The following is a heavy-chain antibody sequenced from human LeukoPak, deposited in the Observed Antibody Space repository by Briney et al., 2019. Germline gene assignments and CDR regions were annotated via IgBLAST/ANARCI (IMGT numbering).Heavy chain of an antibody. J-gene: IGHJ4*02. CDR1: GFTFNSYG. Sequence: GGSLRLSCAASGFTFNSYGMHWVPQAPGKGLEWVAVISYDGSHKSYVDSVKGRFTISRDDSKSTLFLQMNSLRGEDTAVYYCAKGRSYDSSGYECDFWGQGTLVTVSS. CDR3: AKGRSYDSSGYECDF. D-gene: IGHD3-22*01. CDR2: ISYDGSHK. V-gene: IGHV3-30*18.